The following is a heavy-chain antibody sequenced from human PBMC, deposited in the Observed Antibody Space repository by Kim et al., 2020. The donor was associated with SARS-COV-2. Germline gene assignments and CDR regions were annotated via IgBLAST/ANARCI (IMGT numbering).Heavy chain of an antibody. J-gene: IGHJ2*01. Sequence: DSVKGRFTISRDNAKNSLYLQMNSLRAEDTAVYYCARDWGLHATFWYFDLWGRGTLVTVSS. CDR3: ARDWGLHATFWYFDL. V-gene: IGHV3-21*01. D-gene: IGHD1-26*01.